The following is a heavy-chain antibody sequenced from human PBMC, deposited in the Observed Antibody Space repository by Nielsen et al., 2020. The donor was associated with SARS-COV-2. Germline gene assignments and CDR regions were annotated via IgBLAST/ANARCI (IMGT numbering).Heavy chain of an antibody. J-gene: IGHJ3*02. CDR2: ISAYNGNT. V-gene: IGHV1-18*01. Sequence: ASVKVSCKASGYTFTSYGISWVRQAPRQGLEWMGWISAYNGNTNYAQKLQGRVTMTTDTSTSTAYMELRSLRSDDTAVYYCARDYYYDSSGFDAFDIWGQGTMVTVSS. CDR3: ARDYYYDSSGFDAFDI. CDR1: GYTFTSYG. D-gene: IGHD3-22*01.